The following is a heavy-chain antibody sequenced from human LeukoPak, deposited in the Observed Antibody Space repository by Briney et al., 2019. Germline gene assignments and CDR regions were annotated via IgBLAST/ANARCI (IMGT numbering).Heavy chain of an antibody. CDR3: ARDVNGGIFDY. CDR1: GYSISSGYY. CDR2: IYHSGST. Sequence: SETLSLTCTVSGYSISSGYYWGWIRQPPGKGLGWIGSIYHSGSTYYNPSLKSRVTISVDTSKNQFSLKLSSVTAADTAVYYCARDVNGGIFDYWGQGTLVTVSS. J-gene: IGHJ4*02. V-gene: IGHV4-38-2*02.